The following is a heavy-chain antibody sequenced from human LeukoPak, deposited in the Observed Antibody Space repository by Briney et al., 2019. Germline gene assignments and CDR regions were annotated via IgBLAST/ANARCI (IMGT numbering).Heavy chain of an antibody. CDR1: GGSITSNF. D-gene: IGHD1-1*01. J-gene: IGHJ4*02. Sequence: SETLSLTCTVSGGSITSNFWSWIRQPPGKGLEWIGYIYNSGSSTSYNPSFKRRATISGDTSKNQFSLKLNSVTAADTAVYYCARAKPHWHPPDYWGQGTLVTVSS. V-gene: IGHV4-59*08. CDR2: IYNSGSST. CDR3: ARAKPHWHPPDY.